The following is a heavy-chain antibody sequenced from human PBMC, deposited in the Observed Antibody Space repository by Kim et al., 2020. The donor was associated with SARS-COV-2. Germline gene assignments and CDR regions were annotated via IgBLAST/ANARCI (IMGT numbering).Heavy chain of an antibody. CDR1: GGTFSSYT. CDR2: IIPILGIA. V-gene: IGHV1-69*02. J-gene: IGHJ4*02. CDR3: ASTLFNIAAAGTGRGTINV. Sequence: SVKVSCKASGGTFSSYTISWVRQAPGQGLEWMGRIIPILGIANYAQKFQGRVTITADKSTSTAYMELSSLRSEDTAVYYCASTLFNIAAAGTGRGTINVWGQGTLVTVSS. D-gene: IGHD6-13*01.